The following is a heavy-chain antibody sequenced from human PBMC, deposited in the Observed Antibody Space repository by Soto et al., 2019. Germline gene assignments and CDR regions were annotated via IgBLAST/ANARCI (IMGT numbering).Heavy chain of an antibody. CDR2: IYTSGNT. V-gene: IGHV4-4*07. CDR3: SIASMVYGMDV. J-gene: IGHJ6*02. D-gene: IGHD3-10*01. CDR1: GGSFSSYY. Sequence: QVQLQESGPGLVKPSETLSLTCTVSGGSFSSYYWSWFRQPAGKGLEWIGRIYTSGNTNYNPSLKSLVTMSVDTSKNQFSLKLSSVTAADTAVYYCSIASMVYGMDVWGQGTTVTVSS.